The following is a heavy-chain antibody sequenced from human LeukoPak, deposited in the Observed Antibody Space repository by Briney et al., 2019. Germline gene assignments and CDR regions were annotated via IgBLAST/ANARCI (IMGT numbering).Heavy chain of an antibody. CDR1: GFTFSTYS. V-gene: IGHV3-48*02. CDR2: ISSSSSII. Sequence: GGSLRLSCAASGFTFSTYSMNWVRQVPGEGLEWISYISSSSSIISYADSVKGRFTISGDNAKNSLYLQMNSLRDEDTAVYYCARDHQYHFDYWGQGTLVTVSS. D-gene: IGHD4-11*01. J-gene: IGHJ4*02. CDR3: ARDHQYHFDY.